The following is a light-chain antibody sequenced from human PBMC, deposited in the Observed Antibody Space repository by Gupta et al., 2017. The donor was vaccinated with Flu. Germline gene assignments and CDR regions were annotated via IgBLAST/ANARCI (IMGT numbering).Light chain of an antibody. J-gene: IGKJ2*01. V-gene: IGKV3-20*01. Sequence: GTLSLSPGIRATLSCRASQRLTSNYLAWYQQRPGQAPRLLLYGASSRASGIPDRFSGSGSGTDFTLTISRLEPEDFAVYYCQQDGDSWNTFGPGTKLEI. CDR3: QQDGDSWNT. CDR2: GAS. CDR1: QRLTSNY.